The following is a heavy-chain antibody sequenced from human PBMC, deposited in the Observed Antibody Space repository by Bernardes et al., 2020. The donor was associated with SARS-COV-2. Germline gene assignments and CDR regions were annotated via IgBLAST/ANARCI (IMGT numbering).Heavy chain of an antibody. V-gene: IGHV3-7*01. J-gene: IGHJ4*02. D-gene: IGHD2-15*01. CDR1: KFIFSSYW. CDR2: INQDGSEK. Sequence: VGSLRLSCAASKFIFSSYWMSWVRQAPGKGLEWVASINQDGSEKYFVDSVKGRSTISRDNTKNSLYLQMNSLRAEDTAVYYCAKVAVASYFGYWGQGTLGTVSS. CDR3: AKVAVASYFGY.